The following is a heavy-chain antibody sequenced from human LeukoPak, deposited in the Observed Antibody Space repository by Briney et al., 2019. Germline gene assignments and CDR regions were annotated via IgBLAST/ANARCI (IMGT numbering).Heavy chain of an antibody. Sequence: GGSLRLSCTASGFIFNNFGLMWVRQAPGKGLEWVSAISNDGGGTTYADFVKGRFTISRDNSKNTLFLQMNSLRAEDTALYCCAKGSSGYFADLWGQGTLVTVSS. CDR3: AKGSSGYFADL. CDR1: GFIFNNFG. D-gene: IGHD3-22*01. V-gene: IGHV3-23*01. CDR2: ISNDGGGT. J-gene: IGHJ5*02.